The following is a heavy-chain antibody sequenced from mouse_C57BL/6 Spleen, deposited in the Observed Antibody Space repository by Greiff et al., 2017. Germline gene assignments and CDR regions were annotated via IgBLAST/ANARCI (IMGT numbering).Heavy chain of an antibody. V-gene: IGHV3-1*01. CDR2: ISYSGST. J-gene: IGHJ2*01. CDR1: GYSITSGYD. Sequence: EVQLVESGPGMVKPSQSLSLTCTVTGYSITSGYDWHWIRHFPGNKLEWMGYISYSGSTNYNPSLKSRISITHDTSKNQFFLKLNSVTTEDTATYYCARAPSTVVPYVAYWGQGTTLTVSS. D-gene: IGHD1-1*01. CDR3: ARAPSTVVPYVAY.